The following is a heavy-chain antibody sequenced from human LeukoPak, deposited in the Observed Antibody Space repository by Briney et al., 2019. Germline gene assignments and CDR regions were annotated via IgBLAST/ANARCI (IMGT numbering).Heavy chain of an antibody. V-gene: IGHV3-21*06. D-gene: IGHD5-18*01. J-gene: IGHJ4*02. CDR2: INSRSDYI. CDR3: ARDRVDTAMVTDY. CDR1: GFTFSRFA. Sequence: PGGSLRLSCAASGFTFSRFAMNWVRQAPGEGLEWVASINSRSDYIYYADSVKGRFTISRDNAKNSLYLQMNSLRAEDTAVYYCARDRVDTAMVTDYWGQGTLVTVSS.